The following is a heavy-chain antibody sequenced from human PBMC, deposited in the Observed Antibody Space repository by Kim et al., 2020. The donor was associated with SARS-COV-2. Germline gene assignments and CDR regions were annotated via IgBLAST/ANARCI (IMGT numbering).Heavy chain of an antibody. CDR2: IYYSGST. J-gene: IGHJ4*02. V-gene: IGHV4-61*01. CDR3: ARGRGDIVVVVVATPPSFDY. D-gene: IGHD2-15*01. CDR1: GGSVSCGSYY. Sequence: SETLSLTCTVSGGSVSCGSYYWSWIRQPPGKGLEWIGYIYYSGSTNYNPSLKSRVTISVDTSKNQFSLKLSSVTAADTAVYYCARGRGDIVVVVVATPPSFDYWGQGTLVTVSS.